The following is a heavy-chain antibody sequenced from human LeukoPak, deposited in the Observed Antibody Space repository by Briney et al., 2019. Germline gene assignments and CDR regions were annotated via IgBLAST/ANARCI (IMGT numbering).Heavy chain of an antibody. CDR2: IKQDGSEK. CDR1: GFTFSSYW. D-gene: IGHD2-15*01. CDR3: ARDGGAATHDAFDI. J-gene: IGHJ3*02. Sequence: GGSLRLXCAASGFTFSSYWMSWVRQAPGKGLESVANIKQDGSEKYYADSVKGRFTISRDNAKNSLYLQMNSLRAEDTAVYNCARDGGAATHDAFDIWGQGTMVTVSS. V-gene: IGHV3-7*01.